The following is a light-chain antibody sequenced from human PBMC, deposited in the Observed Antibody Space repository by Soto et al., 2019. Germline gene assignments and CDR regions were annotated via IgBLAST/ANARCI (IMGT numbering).Light chain of an antibody. CDR2: GAS. CDR1: QSVSSSY. V-gene: IGKV3-20*01. CDR3: QQYRGSLPWP. J-gene: IGKJ1*01. Sequence: EIVLTQSPGTLSLSPGERATLSCRASQSVSSSYLAWYQQKAGQAPRLLIHGASSRATGIPDRFSGSGSGTDLTRPISRLEPEDVAVYDCQQYRGSLPWPFGQGTRVEIK.